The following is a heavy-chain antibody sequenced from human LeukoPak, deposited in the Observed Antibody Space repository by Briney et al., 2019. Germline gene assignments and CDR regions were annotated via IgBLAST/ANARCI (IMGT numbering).Heavy chain of an antibody. CDR3: ARGGSAWSDFDY. CDR1: GFTFSSYW. V-gene: IGHV3-7*01. D-gene: IGHD3-16*01. Sequence: PGGPLRLSCAASGFTFSSYWMSWVRQAPGKGLEWVANIKQDGSEKYNVDSVKGRFTISRDNAKNSLYLQMNSLRAEDTAVYYCARGGSAWSDFDYWGQGTLVTVSS. J-gene: IGHJ4*02. CDR2: IKQDGSEK.